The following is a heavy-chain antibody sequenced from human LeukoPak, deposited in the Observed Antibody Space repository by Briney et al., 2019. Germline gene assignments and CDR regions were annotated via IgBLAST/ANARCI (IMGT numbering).Heavy chain of an antibody. J-gene: IGHJ4*02. V-gene: IGHV4-61*02. D-gene: IGHD3-10*01. CDR1: GDSISSGSYY. CDR3: ARDAWFGAGRTFAY. CDR2: IYTSGST. Sequence: SETRSLTCSVSGDSISSGSYYWSWIRQPAGKVLEWIGRIYTSGSTNYIPSLKSRLTISVDTSKNQFSLRLSSVTAADTAVYYCARDAWFGAGRTFAYWGQGTLVTVSS.